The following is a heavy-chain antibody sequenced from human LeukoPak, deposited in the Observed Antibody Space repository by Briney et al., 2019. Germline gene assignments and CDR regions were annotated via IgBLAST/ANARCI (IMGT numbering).Heavy chain of an antibody. Sequence: ASVKVSCKASGYTFNGHYMHWVRQAPGQGLEWMGWIKPNSGGTNYAQKFQGRVTMTRDTSISTAYMELSRLRSDDTAVYYCARGSIVGATFDYFDYWGQGTLVTVSS. J-gene: IGHJ4*02. CDR3: ARGSIVGATFDYFDY. D-gene: IGHD1-26*01. CDR1: GYTFNGHY. CDR2: IKPNSGGT. V-gene: IGHV1-2*02.